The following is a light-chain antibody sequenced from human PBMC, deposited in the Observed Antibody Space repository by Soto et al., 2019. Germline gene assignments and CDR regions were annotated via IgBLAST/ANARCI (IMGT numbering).Light chain of an antibody. J-gene: IGKJ1*01. CDR1: QSVSGW. CDR3: QHYKSYPWT. Sequence: DIQITQSPSTLSAAVGDTVTVTWRASQSVSGWLAWYQQKPGEAPKLLIYDASALPRGVPSRFSGSGSGTKFTLTISSLQPDDFAIYYCQHYKSYPWTFGQGTKVDIK. CDR2: DAS. V-gene: IGKV1-5*01.